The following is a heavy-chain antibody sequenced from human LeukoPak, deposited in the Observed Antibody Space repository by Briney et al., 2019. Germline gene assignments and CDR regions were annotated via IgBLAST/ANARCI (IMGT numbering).Heavy chain of an antibody. CDR2: IKRETDGGTI. V-gene: IGHV3-15*01. CDR1: GFTFSTCA. J-gene: IGHJ1*01. Sequence: GRSLRLSCAASGFTFSTCAMHWVRQAPGEGLEWLGRIKRETDGGTIDYAAPVKGRFTISRDDSRNTLYLQMDSLKIEDTAVYYCTTDRYYDNSELQFQHWGQGTLVTVSS. D-gene: IGHD3-22*01. CDR3: TTDRYYDNSELQFQH.